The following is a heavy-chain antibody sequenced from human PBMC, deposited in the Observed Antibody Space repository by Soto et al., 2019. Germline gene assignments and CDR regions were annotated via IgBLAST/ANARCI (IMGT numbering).Heavy chain of an antibody. V-gene: IGHV3-21*01. CDR1: GLTFSSYG. Sequence: PWGSLRIACAACGLTFSSYGVNGVRKAPGKGLEWVSSISSSSSYIYYADSVKGRFTISRDNAKNSLYLQMNSLRAEDTAVYYCARGPPATYYYDSSGYYQLDYWGQGTLVTVSS. CDR2: ISSSSSYI. J-gene: IGHJ4*02. CDR3: ARGPPATYYYDSSGYYQLDY. D-gene: IGHD3-22*01.